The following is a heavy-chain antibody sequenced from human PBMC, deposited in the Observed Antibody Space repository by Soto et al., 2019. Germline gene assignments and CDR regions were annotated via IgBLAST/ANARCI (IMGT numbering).Heavy chain of an antibody. V-gene: IGHV4-31*03. D-gene: IGHD3-9*01. CDR3: ARGHFDWLPPLFDY. CDR1: GGSISSANYF. CDR2: ISYSGST. Sequence: QVQLQESGPGLVKPSQTLSLTCTVSGGSISSANYFWSWIRQHPGKGLEWIGYISYSGSTYYNPSLRGRVTISVESYNNQFSLRSSSVTAADTAVYYCARGHFDWLPPLFDYWGLGTLVTVSS. J-gene: IGHJ4*02.